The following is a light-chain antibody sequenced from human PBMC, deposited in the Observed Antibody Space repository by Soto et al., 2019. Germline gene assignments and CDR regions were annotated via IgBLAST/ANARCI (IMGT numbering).Light chain of an antibody. J-gene: IGKJ4*01. Sequence: EIVMTQSPATLSVSPGETATLSCRASQSVSSSLAWYQQTPGRAPRLLIYGASTRATGIPTRFSGSGSGTEFTLTISSLEPEDFAVYYCQQHSNWPLTFGGGTKVEIK. CDR2: GAS. CDR3: QQHSNWPLT. CDR1: QSVSSS. V-gene: IGKV3-15*01.